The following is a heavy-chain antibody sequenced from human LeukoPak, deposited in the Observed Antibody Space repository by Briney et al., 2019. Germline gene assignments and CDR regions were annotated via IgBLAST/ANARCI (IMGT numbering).Heavy chain of an antibody. CDR3: ARLGDDYVWGSGGH. D-gene: IGHD3-16*01. Sequence: GASVKVSCKASGYTFTGYYMHWVRQAPGQGLEWMGWINPNSGGANYAQKFQGRVTMTRDTSISTAYMELSRLRSDDTAVYYCARLGDDYVWGSGGHWGQGTLVTVSS. CDR2: INPNSGGA. V-gene: IGHV1-2*02. CDR1: GYTFTGYY. J-gene: IGHJ4*02.